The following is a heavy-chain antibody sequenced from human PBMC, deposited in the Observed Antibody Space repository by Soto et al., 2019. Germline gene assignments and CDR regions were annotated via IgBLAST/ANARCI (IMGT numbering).Heavy chain of an antibody. CDR1: GYTFTSYG. CDR2: ISAYNGNT. V-gene: IGHV1-18*01. D-gene: IGHD5-12*01. Sequence: QVQLVQSGAEVKKPGASVKVSCKASGYTFTSYGISWVRQAPGQGLERMGWISAYNGNTNYAQKLQGRVTMTTDTSTSTAYMELRSLRSDDTAVYYCARVHVDIVATMEPLGFFDYWGQGTLVTVSS. J-gene: IGHJ4*02. CDR3: ARVHVDIVATMEPLGFFDY.